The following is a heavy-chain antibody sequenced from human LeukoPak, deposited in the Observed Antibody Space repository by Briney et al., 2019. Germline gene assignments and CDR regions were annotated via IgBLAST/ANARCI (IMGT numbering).Heavy chain of an antibody. CDR2: INHSGST. D-gene: IGHD3-10*01. CDR1: GGPFSGYY. CDR3: ARSGPMVFFDP. Sequence: SETLSLTCAVYGGPFSGYYWSWIRQPPGKGLEWIGEINHSGSTNYNPSLKSRVTISVDTSKNQFSLKLSSVTAADTAVYYCARSGPMVFFDPWGQGTLVTVSS. V-gene: IGHV4-34*01. J-gene: IGHJ5*02.